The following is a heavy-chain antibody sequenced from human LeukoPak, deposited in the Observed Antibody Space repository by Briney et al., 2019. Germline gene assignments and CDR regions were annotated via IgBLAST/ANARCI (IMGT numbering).Heavy chain of an antibody. Sequence: SETLSLTCTVSGGSISSGGYYWSWIRQHPGKGLEWIGYIYYSGSTYYNPSLKSRVTISVDTSKNQFSLKLSSVTAANTAVYYCAGAGSGYFDYWGQGTLVTVSS. CDR3: AGAGSGYFDY. CDR2: IYYSGST. J-gene: IGHJ4*02. V-gene: IGHV4-31*03. D-gene: IGHD3-10*01. CDR1: GGSISSGGYY.